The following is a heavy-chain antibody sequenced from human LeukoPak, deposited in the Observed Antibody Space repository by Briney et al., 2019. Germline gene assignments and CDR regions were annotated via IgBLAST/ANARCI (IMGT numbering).Heavy chain of an antibody. CDR1: GGSFSGYY. V-gene: IGHV4-34*01. CDR3: ARGEYYSSGWYYFDY. CDR2: INHSGST. Sequence: PSETLSLTCAVYGGSFSGYYWSWIRQPPGKGLEWIGEINHSGSTNYNPSLKSRVTISVDTSKNQFSLKVSSVIAADTAVYYCARGEYYSSGWYYFDYWGQGTLVTVSS. D-gene: IGHD6-19*01. J-gene: IGHJ4*02.